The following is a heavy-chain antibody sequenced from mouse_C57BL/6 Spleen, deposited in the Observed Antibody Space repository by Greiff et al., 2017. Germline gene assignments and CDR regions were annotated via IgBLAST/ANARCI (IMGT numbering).Heavy chain of an antibody. Sequence: EVQLVESGGGLVQPGGSMKLSCVASGFTFSNYWMNWVRQSPEKGLEWVAQIRLKSDNYATHYAESVKGRFTISRDDSKSSVYLQMNNLRAEDTGIYYCTVYDGYYNYAMDYWGQGTSVTVSS. CDR2: IRLKSDNYAT. CDR1: GFTFSNYW. CDR3: TVYDGYYNYAMDY. V-gene: IGHV6-3*01. D-gene: IGHD2-3*01. J-gene: IGHJ4*01.